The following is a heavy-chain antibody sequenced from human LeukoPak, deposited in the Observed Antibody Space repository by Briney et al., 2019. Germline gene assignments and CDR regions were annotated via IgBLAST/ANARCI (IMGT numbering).Heavy chain of an antibody. CDR3: ARISETAMITM. D-gene: IGHD5-18*01. V-gene: IGHV4-61*02. J-gene: IGHJ4*02. CDR1: GVSISSGNYY. Sequence: PSETLSLTCTVSGVSISSGNYYWTWLRQPAGKGLEWIGRIYTTGTTTNYNPSLKSRVSISVDTSKNLFSLRLASVTAADTALYFCARISETAMITMWGQGTLVTVSS. CDR2: IYTTGTTT.